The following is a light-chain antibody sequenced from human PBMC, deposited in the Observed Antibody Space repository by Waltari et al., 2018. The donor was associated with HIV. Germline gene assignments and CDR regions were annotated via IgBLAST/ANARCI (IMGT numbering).Light chain of an antibody. V-gene: IGLV2-14*01. J-gene: IGLJ2*01. CDR3: SSYTSSSTVV. CDR1: SSDVGGYNS. CDR2: EVS. Sequence: QSALTQPASVSGSPGQSITISCPGTSSDVGGYNSVSWYQQHPGKAPKLMIYEVSNRPSGVSNRFSGSKSGNTASLTISGLQAEVEADYYCSSYTSSSTVVFGGGTKLTVL.